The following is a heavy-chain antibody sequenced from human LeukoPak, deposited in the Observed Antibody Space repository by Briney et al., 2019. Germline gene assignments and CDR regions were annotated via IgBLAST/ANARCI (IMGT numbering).Heavy chain of an antibody. CDR1: GDSVSSNSAS. CDR2: TYYRSKWHY. V-gene: IGHV6-1*01. CDR3: ARNLAPHFDH. Sequence: SQTLSLTCAISGDSVSSNSASWNWIRQSPSRGLEWLGRTYYRSKWHYDYAESVKGRITINPDTSKNQFFLQLGSMTPDDTAVYYCARNLAPHFDHWGQGTLVTVSS. J-gene: IGHJ4*02.